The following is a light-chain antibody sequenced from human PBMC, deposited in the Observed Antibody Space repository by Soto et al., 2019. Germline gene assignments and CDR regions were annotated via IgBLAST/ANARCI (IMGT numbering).Light chain of an antibody. CDR1: QSLLYYSDNKNY. Sequence: DIVMTQSPDSLAVSLGERATINCKSSQSLLYYSDNKNYLAWYQQKPGQPPKLLFYWASTRDSGVPDRFRGSGSGTDFTLTISSLQAEDVAIYYCQQYYTSPLTFGGGTKVEIK. CDR2: WAS. CDR3: QQYYTSPLT. V-gene: IGKV4-1*01. J-gene: IGKJ4*01.